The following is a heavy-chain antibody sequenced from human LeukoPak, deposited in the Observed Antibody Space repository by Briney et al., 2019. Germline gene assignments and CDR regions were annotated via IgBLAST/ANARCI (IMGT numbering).Heavy chain of an antibody. J-gene: IGHJ4*02. V-gene: IGHV5-51*01. CDR3: ARRRTVAGPVDY. CDR1: GYSFTSYW. CDR2: IYPGDSDI. Sequence: GESLKISCKGSGYSFTSYWIGWVRQMPGKGLEWMGIIYPGDSDIRYSPSFQGQVTISADKSISTAYLHWSSLKASDIAMYYCARRRTVAGPVDYWGQGTLVTVSS. D-gene: IGHD6-19*01.